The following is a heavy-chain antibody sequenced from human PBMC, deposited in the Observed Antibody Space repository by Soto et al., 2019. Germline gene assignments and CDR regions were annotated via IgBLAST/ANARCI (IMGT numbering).Heavy chain of an antibody. CDR1: GFTFSSYD. J-gene: IGHJ6*02. Sequence: SLRLSCAASGFTFSSYDMHWVRQATGKGLEWVSAIGTAGDTYYPGSVKGRFTISRENAKNSLYLQMNSLRAEDTAVYYCARVKAVAGKIQYYYYYGMDVWGQGTTVTVSS. D-gene: IGHD6-19*01. CDR3: ARVKAVAGKIQYYYYYGMDV. CDR2: IGTAGDT. V-gene: IGHV3-13*01.